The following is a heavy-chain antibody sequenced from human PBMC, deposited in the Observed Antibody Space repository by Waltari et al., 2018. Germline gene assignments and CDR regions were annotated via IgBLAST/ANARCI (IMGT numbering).Heavy chain of an antibody. CDR1: GYTFTGYY. J-gene: IGHJ5*02. CDR3: AREVITFGGVIVPSGFDP. CDR2: INPNSGGT. Sequence: QVQLVQSGAEVKKPGASVKVSCKASGYTFTGYYMHWVRQAPGQGLEWMGWINPNSGGTNYAQKFQGRVTMTRDTSISTAYMELSRLRSDDTAVYYCAREVITFGGVIVPSGFDPWGQGTLVTVSS. V-gene: IGHV1-2*02. D-gene: IGHD3-16*02.